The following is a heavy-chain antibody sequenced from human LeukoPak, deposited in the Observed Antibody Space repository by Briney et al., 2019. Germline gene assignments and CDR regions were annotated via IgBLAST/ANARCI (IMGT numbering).Heavy chain of an antibody. CDR3: ASQGGYYPYYYYGMDV. Sequence: PGGSLRLSCAASGFTFSSYAMSWVRQAPGKGLEWVANIKQDGNEKYYVDSVKGRFTISRDNAKNSLYLQMNSLRAEDTAVYYCASQGGYYPYYYYGMDVWGQGTTVTVSS. V-gene: IGHV3-7*01. CDR1: GFTFSSYA. J-gene: IGHJ6*02. CDR2: IKQDGNEK. D-gene: IGHD3-3*01.